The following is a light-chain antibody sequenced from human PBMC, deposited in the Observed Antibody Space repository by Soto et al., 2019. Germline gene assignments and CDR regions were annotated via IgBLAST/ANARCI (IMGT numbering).Light chain of an antibody. J-gene: IGKJ4*01. CDR2: AAS. V-gene: IGKV1-39*01. Sequence: DIQMTQSPSSLSASVGDRVTITCRASQSISSYLNWYQQKPGKAPKLLIYAASSLQSGVPSRFSGGGSGTDFTLTIIRLQPEDFATYYCQQSYSTPPLTFGGGIKVEIK. CDR1: QSISSY. CDR3: QQSYSTPPLT.